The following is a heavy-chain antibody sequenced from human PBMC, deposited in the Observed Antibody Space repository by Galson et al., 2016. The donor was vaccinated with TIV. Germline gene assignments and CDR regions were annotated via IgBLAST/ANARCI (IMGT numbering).Heavy chain of an antibody. CDR1: GGSVSSANYY. CDR3: ARGRDLIYYFDY. D-gene: IGHD2-21*01. CDR2: IYHSGRP. V-gene: IGHV4-39*07. J-gene: IGHJ4*02. Sequence: QVQLQESGPGLVKPSETLSLTCTVSGGSVSSANYYWGWIRRPPGKGLEWIGDIYHSGRPYYNPSLKSRVTISVDKSKNHFSLKLSSVTAADTAVYYCARGRDLIYYFDYWGQGTLVTVSS.